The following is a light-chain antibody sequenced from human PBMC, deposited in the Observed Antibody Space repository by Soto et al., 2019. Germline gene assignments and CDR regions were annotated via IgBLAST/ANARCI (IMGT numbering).Light chain of an antibody. J-gene: IGKJ4*01. CDR1: QSVSRY. CDR2: DAS. V-gene: IGKV3-11*01. Sequence: EIVLTQSPATLSLSPGERATLSCRASQSVSRYLAWYQQKPVQAPRLLIYDASNRATGIPARFSGSGSGTDFTLTISSLEPEDFAVYYCQQRSNSPLTFGGGTKVLNK. CDR3: QQRSNSPLT.